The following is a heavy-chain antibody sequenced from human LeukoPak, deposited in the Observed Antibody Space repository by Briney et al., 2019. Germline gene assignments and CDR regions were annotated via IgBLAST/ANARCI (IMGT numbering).Heavy chain of an antibody. CDR1: GFTFDDFA. V-gene: IGHV3-9*01. Sequence: RSLTLSCSASGFTFDDFAMLWLRQAQGKGLEWVSGISWNNGSIGYADSVKGRFTISRDNAKNSLYLQMNSLRAEDTALYYCAKVRTMIGPYDAFDMWGQGTMVTVSS. D-gene: IGHD3-22*01. J-gene: IGHJ3*02. CDR2: ISWNNGSI. CDR3: AKVRTMIGPYDAFDM.